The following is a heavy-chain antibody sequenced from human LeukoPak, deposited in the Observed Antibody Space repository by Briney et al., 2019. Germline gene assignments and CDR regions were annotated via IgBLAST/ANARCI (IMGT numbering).Heavy chain of an antibody. D-gene: IGHD1-26*01. CDR1: GYTFTGYY. V-gene: IGHV1-2*02. CDR3: ARSDSGSYRQNYYYGMDV. Sequence: ASVKVSCKASGYTFTGYYIHWVRQAPGQGLEWMGWINPNSGGTNFAQKFQGRVTMTRDTSISTAYMELSRLRSDDTAVYYCARSDSGSYRQNYYYGMDVWGQGTTVTVSS. J-gene: IGHJ6*02. CDR2: INPNSGGT.